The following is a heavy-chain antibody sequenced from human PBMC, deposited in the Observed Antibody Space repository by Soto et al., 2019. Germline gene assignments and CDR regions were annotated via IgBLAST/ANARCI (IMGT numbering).Heavy chain of an antibody. Sequence: GASVKVSCKASGYTLTELSMHWLRQAPGKGLEWMGGFDPEDGETIYAQKFQGRVTMTEDTSTDTAYMELSSLRSEDTAVYYCATSRRELWFGELFRGDYWGQGTLVTVSS. J-gene: IGHJ4*02. CDR3: ATSRRELWFGELFRGDY. CDR2: FDPEDGET. D-gene: IGHD3-10*01. CDR1: GYTLTELS. V-gene: IGHV1-24*01.